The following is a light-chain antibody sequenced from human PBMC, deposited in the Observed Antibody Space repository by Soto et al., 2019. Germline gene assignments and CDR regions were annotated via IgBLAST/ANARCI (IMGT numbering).Light chain of an antibody. V-gene: IGLV2-14*01. CDR2: EVS. CDR3: SSYTPGGNWV. CDR1: SSDVGGYNH. J-gene: IGLJ3*02. Sequence: QSALTQPASVSGSPGQSITISCTGTSSDVGGYNHVSWYQQHPGKAPKLIIYEVSNRPSGVSNRFSGSKSGNTASLSISGRQVGDGFKYSGSSYTPGGNWVFGGGPNLTVL.